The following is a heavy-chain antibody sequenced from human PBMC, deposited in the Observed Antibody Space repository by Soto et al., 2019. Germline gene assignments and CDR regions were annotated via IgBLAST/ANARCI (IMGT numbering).Heavy chain of an antibody. V-gene: IGHV1-8*01. CDR3: ARDHVSIMTEAGRSGWFDP. D-gene: IGHD3-16*01. Sequence: ASVKVSCKASGYTFTSYDINWVRQATGQGLEWMGWMNPNSGNTGYAQKFQGRVTMTRNTSISTAYMELSSLRSEDTAVYYCARDHVSIMTEAGRSGWFDPWGQGTLVTVSS. CDR2: MNPNSGNT. CDR1: GYTFTSYD. J-gene: IGHJ5*02.